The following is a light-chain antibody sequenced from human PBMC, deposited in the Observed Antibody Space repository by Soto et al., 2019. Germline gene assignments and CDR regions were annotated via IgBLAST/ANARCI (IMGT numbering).Light chain of an antibody. CDR2: DVS. CDR3: SSYTSSSTPHYV. J-gene: IGLJ1*01. V-gene: IGLV2-14*01. CDR1: SSDVGGYNY. Sequence: QSALTQPASVSGSPGQSITISCTGTSSDVGGYNYVSWYQQHPGKAPKLMIYDVSNQSSGVSNRFSGSKSGNTASLTISGVQAEDESDYYCSSYTSSSTPHYVFGTGTKLTVL.